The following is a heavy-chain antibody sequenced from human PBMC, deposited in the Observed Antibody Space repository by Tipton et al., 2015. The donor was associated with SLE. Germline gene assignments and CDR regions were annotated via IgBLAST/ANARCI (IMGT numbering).Heavy chain of an antibody. V-gene: IGHV3-33*01. Sequence: SGFTFTDYAMHWVRQAPGKGLEWVAMIWHDGSKQYYVDSVKGRFTISRDNSKNMVYLQMSSLRVEDTAVYYCARGEHGSYFWGQGTLVTVSS. CDR1: GFTFTDYA. CDR2: IWHDGSKQ. D-gene: IGHD1-26*01. CDR3: ARGEHGSYF. J-gene: IGHJ4*02.